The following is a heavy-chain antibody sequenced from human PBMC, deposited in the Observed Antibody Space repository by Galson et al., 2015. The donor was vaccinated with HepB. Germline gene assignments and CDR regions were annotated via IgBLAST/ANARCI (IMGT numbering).Heavy chain of an antibody. Sequence: SLRLSCAASGFTFSSYCMNWVRQAPGKGLEWVSSISSSRSYIYYADSVKGRFTISRDNAKNSLYLQMNSLRAEDTAVYYCAVACCVGDCYAPSSSCDLCVRVTLFTVSS. D-gene: IGHD2-21*01. J-gene: IGHJ2*01. V-gene: IGHV3-21*01. CDR1: GFTFSSYC. CDR3: AVACCVGDCYAPSSSCDL. CDR2: ISSSRSYI.